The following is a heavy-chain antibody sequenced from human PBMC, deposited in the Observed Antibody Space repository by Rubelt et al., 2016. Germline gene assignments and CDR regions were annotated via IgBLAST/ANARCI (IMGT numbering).Heavy chain of an antibody. V-gene: IGHV3-21*01. Sequence: EVQLVESGGGLVKPGGSLRLSCAASGFTFSSYSMNWVRQAPGKGLEWVSSISSSSSYIYYADSVKGQFTIPRDKAKNSLYRQMNILRAEDTAVYYCARARGEKSSWYYFDYWGQGTLVTVSS. J-gene: IGHJ4*02. CDR2: ISSSSSYI. CDR1: GFTFSSYS. CDR3: ARARGEKSSWYYFDY. D-gene: IGHD6-13*01.